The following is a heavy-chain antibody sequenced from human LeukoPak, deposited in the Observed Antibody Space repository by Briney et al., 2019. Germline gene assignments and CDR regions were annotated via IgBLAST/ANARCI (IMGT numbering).Heavy chain of an antibody. D-gene: IGHD3-22*01. CDR1: GFTFSSYA. V-gene: IGHV3-30-3*01. CDR3: ARGGHYDSSANYFDF. J-gene: IGHJ4*02. CDR2: ISHDGSNK. Sequence: GGSLRLSCAASGFTFSSYAMHWVRQAPGKGLEWAAVISHDGSNKYYADSVKGRFTISRDNSENTLYLEMNSLRAEDTAMNYCARGGHYDSSANYFDFWGQGTLVTVSS.